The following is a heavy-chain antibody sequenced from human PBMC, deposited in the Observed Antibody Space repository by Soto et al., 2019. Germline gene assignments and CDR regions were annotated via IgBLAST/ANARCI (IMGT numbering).Heavy chain of an antibody. CDR2: MNPNSGNT. CDR3: ARGTKTRGDYYMDV. V-gene: IGHV1-8*01. CDR1: GYTFTSYD. J-gene: IGHJ6*03. D-gene: IGHD1-26*01. Sequence: ASVKVSCKASGYTFTSYDINWVRQATGQGLEWMGWMNPNSGNTGYAQKFQGRVTMTRNTSISTAYVELSSLRSEDTAVYYCARGTKTRGDYYMDVWGKGTTVTVSS.